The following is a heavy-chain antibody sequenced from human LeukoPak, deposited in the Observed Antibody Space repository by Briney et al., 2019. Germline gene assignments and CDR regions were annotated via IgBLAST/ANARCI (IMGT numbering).Heavy chain of an antibody. D-gene: IGHD5/OR15-5a*01. V-gene: IGHV4-39*01. Sequence: PSETLSLTCSVSGGSISSSSYCWGWVRQPPGKGLERIGSIYYTGTTYYKPAPKSPVTISVDTSKNQFSLRLSSVTAANTAVYYCAAEIASTCHYWGQGTLVTVSS. CDR2: IYYTGTT. J-gene: IGHJ1*01. CDR3: AAEIASTCHY. CDR1: GGSISSSSYC.